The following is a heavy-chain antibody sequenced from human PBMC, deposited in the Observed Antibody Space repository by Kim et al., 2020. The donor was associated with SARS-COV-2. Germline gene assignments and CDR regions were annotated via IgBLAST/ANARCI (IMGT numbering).Heavy chain of an antibody. CDR2: ISGGGEIT. CDR3: AKGRGSTTTSCYNY. CDR1: GFMFSNYA. Sequence: GGSLRLSCEASGFMFSNYAMSWVRQAPGKGLEWVSSISGGGEITSYADSVKGRFTLSRDNSKNTLYLQTSSLRPEDTAGYYCAKGRGSTTTSCYNYWGQGTLVTVSS. J-gene: IGHJ4*02. D-gene: IGHD2-2*02. V-gene: IGHV3-23*01.